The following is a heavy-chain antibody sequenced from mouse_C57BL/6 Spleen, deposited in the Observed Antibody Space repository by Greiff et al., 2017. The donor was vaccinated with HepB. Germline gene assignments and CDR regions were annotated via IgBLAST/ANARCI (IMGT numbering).Heavy chain of an antibody. CDR2: IYPRDGST. V-gene: IGHV1-85*01. Sequence: QVHVKQSGPELVKPGASVKLSCKASGYTFTSYDINWVKQRPGQGLEWIGWIYPRDGSTKYNEKFKGKATLTVDTSSSTAYMELHSLTSEDSAVYFCARDYYGSSYHFDYWGQGTTLTVSS. D-gene: IGHD1-1*01. J-gene: IGHJ2*01. CDR1: GYTFTSYD. CDR3: ARDYYGSSYHFDY.